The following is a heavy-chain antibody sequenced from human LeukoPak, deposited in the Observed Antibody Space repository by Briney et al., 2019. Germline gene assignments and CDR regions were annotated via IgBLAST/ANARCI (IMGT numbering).Heavy chain of an antibody. J-gene: IGHJ6*04. CDR1: GFTFSSYG. V-gene: IGHV3-33*01. CDR2: IWYDGSNK. Sequence: GGSLRLSCAASGFTFSSYGMHWVRQAPGKGLEWVAVIWYDGSNKYYADSVKGRFSISRDNPKNSLYLQMNSLRAEDTAVYYCARDRFITMVRGVIITGGMDVWGKGTTVTVSS. CDR3: ARDRFITMVRGVIITGGMDV. D-gene: IGHD3-10*01.